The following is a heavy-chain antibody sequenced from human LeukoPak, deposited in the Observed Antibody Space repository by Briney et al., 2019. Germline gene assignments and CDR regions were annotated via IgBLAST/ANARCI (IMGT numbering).Heavy chain of an antibody. CDR2: IIPIFGTA. V-gene: IGHV1-69*05. Sequence: SVKVSCKASGGTFSSCAISCVRQAPGQGLEWMGGIIPIFGTANYAQRFQGRVTITTDESTSTAYMELSSLRSEDTAVYYCARIPYSSSWYQRFDPWGQGTLVTVSS. J-gene: IGHJ5*02. D-gene: IGHD6-13*01. CDR3: ARIPYSSSWYQRFDP. CDR1: GGTFSSCA.